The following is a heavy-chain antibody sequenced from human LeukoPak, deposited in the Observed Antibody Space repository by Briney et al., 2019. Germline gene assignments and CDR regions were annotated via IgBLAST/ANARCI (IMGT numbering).Heavy chain of an antibody. V-gene: IGHV3-30*18. CDR1: GFTFSSYG. CDR2: ISYDGSNK. Sequence: GSLRLSCAASGFTFSSYGMHWVRQAPGKGLEWVAVISYDGSNKYYADSVKGRFTISRDNSKYTVYLEMNSLRVEDTAMYYCSKERPEGYYASGSYFDYWGQGTLVTVSS. J-gene: IGHJ4*02. CDR3: SKERPEGYYASGSYFDY. D-gene: IGHD3-10*01.